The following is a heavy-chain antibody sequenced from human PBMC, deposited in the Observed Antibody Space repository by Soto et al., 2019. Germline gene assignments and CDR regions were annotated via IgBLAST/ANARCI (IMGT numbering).Heavy chain of an antibody. Sequence: ASVKVSCKASGYTFTNYAIDWVRQAPGQRLEWMGWINAGNGNTKYSQKFLGRVTITRDMSTSTAYMELSSLRSEDTAVYYCAARSGDDYWGQGTLVTVSS. V-gene: IGHV1-3*01. D-gene: IGHD2-21*01. CDR1: GYTFTNYA. CDR3: AARSGDDY. J-gene: IGHJ4*02. CDR2: INAGNGNT.